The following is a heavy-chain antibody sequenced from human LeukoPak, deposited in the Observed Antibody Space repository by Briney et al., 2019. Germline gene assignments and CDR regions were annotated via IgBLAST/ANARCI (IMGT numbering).Heavy chain of an antibody. J-gene: IGHJ6*02. CDR1: GGSISSYY. CDR3: VRDPDVDTAMVPADHYFGMDV. CDR2: IYYSGST. D-gene: IGHD5-18*01. Sequence: SETLSLTCTVSGGSISSYYWSWIRQPPGKGLEWIGYIYYSGSTNYNPSLKSRVTISLDTSKNQFSLKLSSVTAADTAVYYCVRDPDVDTAMVPADHYFGMDVWGQGTTVTVSS. V-gene: IGHV4-59*12.